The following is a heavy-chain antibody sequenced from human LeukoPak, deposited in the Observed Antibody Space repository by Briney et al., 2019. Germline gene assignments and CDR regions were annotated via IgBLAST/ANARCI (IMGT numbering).Heavy chain of an antibody. D-gene: IGHD3-22*01. V-gene: IGHV3-23*01. Sequence: GGPLRFSCQPSGLTFSSYAMGWAGQVPGKGWDGSSAISGGVVGTYYADSVKGRFTISRDNSKNTLYLQMNSLRAEDTAVYYCAKWAETYYYDSSGYTSLGYFDYWGQGTLVTVSS. CDR3: AKWAETYYYDSSGYTSLGYFDY. J-gene: IGHJ4*02. CDR1: GLTFSSYA. CDR2: ISGGVVGT.